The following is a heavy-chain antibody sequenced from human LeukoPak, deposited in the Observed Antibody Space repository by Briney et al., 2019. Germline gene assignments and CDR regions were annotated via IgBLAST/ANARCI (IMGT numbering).Heavy chain of an antibody. D-gene: IGHD6-6*01. CDR3: AKLSIAARPGDY. V-gene: IGHV3-30*18. CDR1: GFTFSSYG. J-gene: IGHJ4*02. Sequence: GVSLRLSCAASGFTFSSYGMHWVRQAPGKGLEWVAVISYDGSNKYYADSVKGRFTISRDNSKNTLYLQMNSLRAEDTAVYYCAKLSIAARPGDYWGQGTLVTVSS. CDR2: ISYDGSNK.